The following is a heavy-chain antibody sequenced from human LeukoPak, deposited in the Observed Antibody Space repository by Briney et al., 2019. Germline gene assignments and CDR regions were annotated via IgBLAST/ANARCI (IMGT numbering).Heavy chain of an antibody. CDR3: ARDRRITGTTANFDY. J-gene: IGHJ4*02. CDR2: ISWNSGSI. Sequence: GGSLRLSCAASGFTFDDYAMHWVRQAPGKGLEWVSGISWNSGSIAYADSVKGRFTISRDNAKNSLYLQMNSLRAEDTAVYYCARDRRITGTTANFDYWGQGTLVTASS. CDR1: GFTFDDYA. V-gene: IGHV3-9*01. D-gene: IGHD1-7*01.